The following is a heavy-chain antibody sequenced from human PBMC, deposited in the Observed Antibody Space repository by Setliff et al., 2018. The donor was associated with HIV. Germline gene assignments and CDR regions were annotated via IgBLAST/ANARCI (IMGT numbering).Heavy chain of an antibody. CDR3: ARDQPQDYDSLTGYYTGRYFDY. V-gene: IGHV4-4*02. CDR1: GGSISSRNW. Sequence: SETLSLTCAVSGGSISSRNWWSWVRQPPGKGLEWIGEIYHSGSTNYNPSLKSRVSISVYTSKNQFSLKLTSVTAADTAVYYCARDQPQDYDSLTGYYTGRYFDYWGRGTLVTVSS. CDR2: IYHSGST. J-gene: IGHJ4*02. D-gene: IGHD3-9*01.